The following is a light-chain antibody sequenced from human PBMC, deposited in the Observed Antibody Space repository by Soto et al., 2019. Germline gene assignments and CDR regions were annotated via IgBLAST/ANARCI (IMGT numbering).Light chain of an antibody. Sequence: QSVLTQPPSASGTPGQRVTISCSGSSSNIGNNHVFWYQQRPGTAPKLLIYDTFNRPSGVPDRFSGSKSGTSASLAITGLQAEDEADYYCQAYDNSLGVFVLFGGGTKLTVL. J-gene: IGLJ3*02. V-gene: IGLV1-47*02. CDR3: QAYDNSLGVFVL. CDR1: SSNIGNNH. CDR2: DTF.